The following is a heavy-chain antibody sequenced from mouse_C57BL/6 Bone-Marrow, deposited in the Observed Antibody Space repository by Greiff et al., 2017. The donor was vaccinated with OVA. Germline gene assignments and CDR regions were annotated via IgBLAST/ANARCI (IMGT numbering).Heavy chain of an antibody. CDR2: INPSSGYT. V-gene: IGHV1-4*01. CDR3: ARWITTVVAYYFDY. D-gene: IGHD1-1*01. J-gene: IGHJ2*01. CDR1: GYTFTSYT. Sequence: QVQLQQSGAELARPGASVKMSCKASGYTFTSYTMHWVKQRPGQGLEWIGYINPSSGYTKYNQKFKDKATLTADKSSSTAYMQLSSLTSEDSAVYYCARWITTVVAYYFDYWGQGTTLTVSS.